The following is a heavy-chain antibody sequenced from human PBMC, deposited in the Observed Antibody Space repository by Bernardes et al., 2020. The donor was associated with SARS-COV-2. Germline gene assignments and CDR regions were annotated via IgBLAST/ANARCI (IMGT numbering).Heavy chain of an antibody. V-gene: IGHV3-74*01. CDR1: GLTFSSYW. CDR2: LSTDGSST. CDR3: ARPGRPGAYYFDY. Sequence: GGSLRLSCSASGLTFSSYWLHWVRHAPGTGLVWVSRLSTDGSSTTYADSVKGRFTISRDNAKNTLYLQMNSLRAEDTAVYYCARPGRPGAYYFDYWGQGTLVTVSS. D-gene: IGHD3-10*01. J-gene: IGHJ4*02.